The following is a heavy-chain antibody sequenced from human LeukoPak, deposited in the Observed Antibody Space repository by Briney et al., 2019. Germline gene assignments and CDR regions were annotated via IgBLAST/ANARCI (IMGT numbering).Heavy chain of an antibody. CDR3: AKGGSSWSASFQH. V-gene: IGHV3-23*01. D-gene: IGHD6-13*01. Sequence: PGGSLRLSCAASGFIYNNYAMSWVRQAPGEGLEWVSGISGSGGSTYYADSVKGRFTISRDNSKNTLYLQMNSLRAEDTAVYYCAKGGSSWSASFQHWGQGTLVTVSS. CDR2: ISGSGGST. J-gene: IGHJ1*01. CDR1: GFIYNNYA.